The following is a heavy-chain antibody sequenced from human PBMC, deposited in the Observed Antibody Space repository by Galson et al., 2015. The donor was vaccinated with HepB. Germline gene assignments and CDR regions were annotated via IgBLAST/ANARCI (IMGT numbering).Heavy chain of an antibody. V-gene: IGHV3-30*01. Sequence: SLRLSCAASGFTFSTYHMYWVRQAPGKGLEWLAVISYDGDDKYFADSVQGRFTVSRDNSKNILYLQLTSLRPEDTAVYYCARNEVPTIFGNGMDVWGQGTTVTVAS. D-gene: IGHD3-3*01. CDR3: ARNEVPTIFGNGMDV. J-gene: IGHJ6*02. CDR1: GFTFSTYH. CDR2: ISYDGDDK.